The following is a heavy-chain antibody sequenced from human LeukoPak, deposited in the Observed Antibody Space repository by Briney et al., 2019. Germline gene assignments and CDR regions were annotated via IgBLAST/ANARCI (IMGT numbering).Heavy chain of an antibody. V-gene: IGHV3-53*01. J-gene: IGHJ4*02. D-gene: IGHD1-26*01. CDR3: ARGSGSKVYSDY. CDR2: IYSGGGT. Sequence: GGSLRLSCAASGFTVSSNYMSWVRQAPGKGLEWVSVIYSGGGTYYAVSVKGRFTISRDNSKNTLYLQMNSLRGEDTAVYYCARGSGSKVYSDYWGQGTLVTVSS. CDR1: GFTVSSNY.